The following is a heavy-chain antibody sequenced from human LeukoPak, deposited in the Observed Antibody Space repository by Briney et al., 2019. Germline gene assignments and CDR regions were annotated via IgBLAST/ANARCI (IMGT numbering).Heavy chain of an antibody. CDR2: IIPIFGTA. D-gene: IGHD3-22*01. V-gene: IGHV1-69*13. Sequence: ASVKVSCKASGGTFSSYAISWVRQAPGQGLERMGGIIPIFGTANYAQKFQGRVTITADESTSTAYMELSSLRSEDTAVYYCASDSSGYYYAPERNWYFDLWGRGTLVTVSS. CDR3: ASDSSGYYYAPERNWYFDL. J-gene: IGHJ2*01. CDR1: GGTFSSYA.